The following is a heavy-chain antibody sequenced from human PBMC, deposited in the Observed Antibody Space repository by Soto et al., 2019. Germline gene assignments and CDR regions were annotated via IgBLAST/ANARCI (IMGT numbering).Heavy chain of an antibody. Sequence: EVQLVQSGAEVKKPGESLRISCKGSGYSFTSYWISWVRQMPGKGLEWMGRIDPSDSYTNYSPSFQGHVTISADKSIITAYLQWSSLKASDTAMYYCARLGDYVWGSYLSFDYWGQGTLVTVSS. CDR3: ARLGDYVWGSYLSFDY. D-gene: IGHD3-16*02. CDR1: GYSFTSYW. CDR2: IDPSDSYT. J-gene: IGHJ4*02. V-gene: IGHV5-10-1*03.